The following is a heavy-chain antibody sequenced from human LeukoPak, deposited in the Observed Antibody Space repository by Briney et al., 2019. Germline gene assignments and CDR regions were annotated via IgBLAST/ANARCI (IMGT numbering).Heavy chain of an antibody. CDR1: GFTFSSYA. J-gene: IGHJ4*02. D-gene: IGHD2-8*01. V-gene: IGHV3-23*01. CDR2: ISSSGGST. Sequence: QPGGSLRLSCAASGFTFSSYAMSWVRQAPGKGLEWVSAISSSGGSTYYADSVKGRFTISRDNSKNTLYLQMNSLRAEDTAVYYCAKDRDIVLMVYAEYFDYWGQGTLVTV. CDR3: AKDRDIVLMVYAEYFDY.